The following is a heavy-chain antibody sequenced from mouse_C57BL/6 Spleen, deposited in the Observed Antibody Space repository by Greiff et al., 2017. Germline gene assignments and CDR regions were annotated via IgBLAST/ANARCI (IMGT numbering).Heavy chain of an antibody. CDR2: IDPSDSYT. CDR1: GYTFTSYW. J-gene: IGHJ2*01. Sequence: QVQLKQPGAELVMPGASVKLSCKASGYTFTSYWMHWVKQRPGQGLEWIGEIDPSDSYTNYNQKFKGKSTLTVDKSSSTAYMQLSSLTSEDSAVYYCARRGYGSSYCDYWGQGTTLTVSS. D-gene: IGHD1-1*01. CDR3: ARRGYGSSYCDY. V-gene: IGHV1-69*01.